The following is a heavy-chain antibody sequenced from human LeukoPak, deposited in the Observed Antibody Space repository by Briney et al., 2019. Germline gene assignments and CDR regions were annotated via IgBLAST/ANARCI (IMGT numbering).Heavy chain of an antibody. V-gene: IGHV5-51*01. D-gene: IGHD2-2*01. CDR1: GYSFTSYW. J-gene: IGHJ3*02. Sequence: GESLKISCRGSGYSFTSYWIGWVRQMPGKGLEWMGIIYPGDSDTRYSPSFQGQVTISADKSICTAYLQWSSLKASDTAMYYCAAAGPLGYCSSTSCPDDAFDIWGQGTMVTVSS. CDR2: IYPGDSDT. CDR3: AAAGPLGYCSSTSCPDDAFDI.